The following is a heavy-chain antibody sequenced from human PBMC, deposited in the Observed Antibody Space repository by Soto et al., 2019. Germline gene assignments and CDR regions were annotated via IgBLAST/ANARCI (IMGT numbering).Heavy chain of an antibody. CDR1: GFTFSSYG. CDR3: ASSRVGDYYYYYMDV. V-gene: IGHV3-33*01. CDR2: IWYDGSNK. J-gene: IGHJ6*03. Sequence: GGSLRLSCAASGFTFSSYGMHWVRQAPGKGLEWVAVIWYDGSNKYYADSVKGRFTISRDNSKNTLYLQMNSLRAEDTAVYYCASSRVGDYYYYYMDVWGKGTTVTVSS. D-gene: IGHD2-2*01.